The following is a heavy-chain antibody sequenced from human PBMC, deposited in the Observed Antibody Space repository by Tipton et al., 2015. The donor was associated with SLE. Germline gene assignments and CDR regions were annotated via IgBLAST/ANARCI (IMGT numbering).Heavy chain of an antibody. CDR1: GGSVSDYY. CDR3: ARSLLTYTRSPHFFDF. V-gene: IGHV4-59*02. Sequence: TVSLTCSVSGGSVSDYYWSWIRQSPGKGLEWIGFISNRGSTDYNPSLKTRVTISVDTSKNDFSLRLTSVTAADTAVYYCARSLLTYTRSPHFFDFWGQGTLVTVSS. J-gene: IGHJ4*02. CDR2: ISNRGST. D-gene: IGHD1-26*01.